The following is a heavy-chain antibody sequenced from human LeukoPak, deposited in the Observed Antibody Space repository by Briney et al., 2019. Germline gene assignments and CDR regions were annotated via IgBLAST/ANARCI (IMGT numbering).Heavy chain of an antibody. CDR3: ARERVIAAAGDGFDS. D-gene: IGHD2-21*01. CDR2: ISSSGSTI. CDR1: GFTFSSYE. Sequence: PGGSLRLSCAASGFTFSSYEMNWVRQAPGKGLEWVSYISSSGSTIYYADSVKGRFTISRDNAKNSLFLQMNGLRDEDTALYYCARERVIAAAGDGFDSWGQGTLVTVSS. V-gene: IGHV3-48*03. J-gene: IGHJ4*02.